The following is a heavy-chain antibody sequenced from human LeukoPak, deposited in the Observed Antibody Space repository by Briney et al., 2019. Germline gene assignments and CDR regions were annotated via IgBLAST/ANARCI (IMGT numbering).Heavy chain of an antibody. J-gene: IGHJ4*02. D-gene: IGHD5-24*01. Sequence: GGSLRLSCAACGFTVSSNYMSWVRQAPGKGLEWVSVIYSGGSTYYADSVKGRFTISRDNSKNTLYLQMNSLRAEDAAVYYCARDSGRWLQLGYWGQGTLVTVSS. CDR1: GFTVSSNY. V-gene: IGHV3-66*01. CDR3: ARDSGRWLQLGY. CDR2: IYSGGST.